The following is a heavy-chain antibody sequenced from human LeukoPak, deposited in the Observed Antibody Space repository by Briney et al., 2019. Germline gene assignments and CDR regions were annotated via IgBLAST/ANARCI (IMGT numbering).Heavy chain of an antibody. Sequence: GGSLRLSCADSGSTLSDHHMDWVRQAPGKGLEWVGRTRSKAHSYSTEYAASVRGRLTISRDDSKNSMNLQMDSLRTEDTAVYYCARAGNSYGTGCHFDYWGQGTLVTVSS. CDR3: ARAGNSYGTGCHFDY. CDR1: GSTLSDHH. J-gene: IGHJ4*02. CDR2: TRSKAHSYST. V-gene: IGHV3-72*01. D-gene: IGHD5-18*01.